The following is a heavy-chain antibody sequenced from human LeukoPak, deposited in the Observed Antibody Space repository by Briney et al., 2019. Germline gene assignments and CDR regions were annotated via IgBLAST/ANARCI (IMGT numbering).Heavy chain of an antibody. Sequence: SGTLSLTCAVSGGSISSSNWWSWVRQPPGKGLEWIGEIYHSGSTNYNPSLKSRVTISVDKSKNQFSLKLSSVTAADTAVYYCARDQGLGGGSGSYFGYWGQGTLVTVSS. V-gene: IGHV4-4*02. CDR2: IYHSGST. D-gene: IGHD3-10*01. CDR3: ARDQGLGGGSGSYFGY. J-gene: IGHJ4*02. CDR1: GGSISSSNW.